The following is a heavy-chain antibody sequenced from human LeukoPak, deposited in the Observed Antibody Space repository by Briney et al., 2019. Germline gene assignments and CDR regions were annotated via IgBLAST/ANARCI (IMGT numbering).Heavy chain of an antibody. CDR1: GGFISSSSHY. CDR2: SYYTGI. V-gene: IGHV4-39*07. CDR3: AGRFCSGGTCYRNDAFDI. D-gene: IGHD2-15*01. Sequence: RPSETLSLTCTVSGGFISSSSHYWGWIRQPPGKGLEWIGSSYYTGIYYNPSLRSRVTISVDTSKNQFSLKLSSLTAADTAVYYCAGRFCSGGTCYRNDAFDIWGQGTMVTVSS. J-gene: IGHJ3*02.